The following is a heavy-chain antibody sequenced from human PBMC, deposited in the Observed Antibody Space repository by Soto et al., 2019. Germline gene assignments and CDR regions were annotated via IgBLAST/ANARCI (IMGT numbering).Heavy chain of an antibody. CDR1: RFNFSGSS. CDR2: IRSKANSYAT. CDR3: TRVWSGYDSYYFDH. J-gene: IGHJ4*02. Sequence: GSLRLFWSASRFNFSGSSLHWVRQASGKGLEWVGRIRSKANSYATAYAASVKGRFTISRDDSKNTAYLQMNSLKTEDTAVYYCTRVWSGYDSYYFDHWGQGTLVTVSS. V-gene: IGHV3-73*01. D-gene: IGHD5-12*01.